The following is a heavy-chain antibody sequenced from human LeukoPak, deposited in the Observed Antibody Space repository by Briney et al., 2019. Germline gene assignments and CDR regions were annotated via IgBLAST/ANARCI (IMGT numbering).Heavy chain of an antibody. Sequence: PGGSLRLTCAASGFTFSSYGMHWVRQVPGKGLEWAAVIWYDGSQKYYADSVKVRFTISRDNSNNTLFLQMNSLRAEDTAVYYCARDRCSGGSCDSRAEYYQHWGVGTLVTVSS. CDR3: ARDRCSGGSCDSRAEYYQH. CDR2: IWYDGSQK. V-gene: IGHV3-33*01. J-gene: IGHJ1*01. D-gene: IGHD2-15*01. CDR1: GFTFSSYG.